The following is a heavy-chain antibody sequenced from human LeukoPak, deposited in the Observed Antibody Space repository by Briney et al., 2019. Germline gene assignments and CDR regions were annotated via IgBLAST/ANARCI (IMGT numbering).Heavy chain of an antibody. J-gene: IGHJ3*02. CDR2: IYYSGST. D-gene: IGHD3-22*01. Sequence: SETLSLTCTVSGGSISSYYWSWIRQPPGKGLEWIGYIYYSGSTNYNPSLKSRVTISVDTSKNQFSLKLSSVTAADTAVYCCARGRHYYDSSGYYDAFDIWGQGTMVTVSS. CDR1: GGSISSYY. V-gene: IGHV4-59*01. CDR3: ARGRHYYDSSGYYDAFDI.